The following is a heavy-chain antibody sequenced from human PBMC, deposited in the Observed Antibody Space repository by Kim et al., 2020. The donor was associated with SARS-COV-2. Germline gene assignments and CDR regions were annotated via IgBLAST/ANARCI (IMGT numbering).Heavy chain of an antibody. D-gene: IGHD3-10*01. V-gene: IGHV3-15*01. CDR3: TTDSPDTWFGELYEGAY. Sequence: VKGRFTISRDDSKNTLYLQMNSLKTEDTAVYYCTTDSPDTWFGELYEGAYWGQGTLVTVSS. J-gene: IGHJ4*02.